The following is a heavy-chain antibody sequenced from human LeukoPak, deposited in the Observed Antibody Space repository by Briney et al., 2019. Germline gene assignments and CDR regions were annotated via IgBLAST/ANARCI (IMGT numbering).Heavy chain of an antibody. CDR3: ARQGYTISYYYMDV. CDR2: AYTTGTT. Sequence: KPSGTLSLTCTVSGGSVSSWYWGRVRQPAGKGLEWIGRAYTTGTTQYNPSLESRVTMSVDTSKNQFSLTLTSVTAADTAVYYCARQGYTISYYYMDVWGKGTTVTVSS. J-gene: IGHJ6*03. V-gene: IGHV4-4*07. D-gene: IGHD5-12*01. CDR1: GGSVSSWY.